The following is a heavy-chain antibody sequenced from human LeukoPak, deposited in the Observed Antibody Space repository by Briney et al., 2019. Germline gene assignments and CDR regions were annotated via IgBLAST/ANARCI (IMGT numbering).Heavy chain of an antibody. D-gene: IGHD2-15*01. CDR3: AKFSFCSGGSCYSGIY. J-gene: IGHJ4*02. Sequence: GGSLRLSCVASGFTFSNYAMSWVRQAPGKGLEWVSAITGSGTNRYYADSLKGRFTTSRDNSKNTVFLQMNSLRAEDTAVYYCAKFSFCSGGSCYSGIYWGQGTLVTVSS. CDR2: ITGSGTNR. CDR1: GFTFSNYA. V-gene: IGHV3-23*01.